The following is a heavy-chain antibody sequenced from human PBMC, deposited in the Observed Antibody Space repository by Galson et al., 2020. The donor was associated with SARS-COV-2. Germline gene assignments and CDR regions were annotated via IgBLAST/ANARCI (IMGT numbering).Heavy chain of an antibody. V-gene: IGHV1-18*01. CDR3: ARADSHDYSNYPGDDY. CDR1: GYTFTSYG. Sequence: ASVKVSCKASGYTFTSYGICWVRQAPGQGLEWTGWISAYKGNRNYAQKPQGRVTMTTDTSTSTAYMELRSLGSDDTAGYYCARADSHDYSNYPGDDYWGQGTLVTVSS. J-gene: IGHJ4*02. D-gene: IGHD4-4*01. CDR2: ISAYKGNR.